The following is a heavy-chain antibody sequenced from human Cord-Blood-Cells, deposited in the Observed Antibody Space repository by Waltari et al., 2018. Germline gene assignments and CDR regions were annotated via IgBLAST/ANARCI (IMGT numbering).Heavy chain of an antibody. Sequence: EVQLLESGGGLVQPGGSLRLSCAASGFTFSSYAMSWVRQAPGKGLEWVSAISGSGGSTYYADSVKGRFTISRDNSKNTLYLQMNSLRAEDTAVYYCAKRGIFGVVRGFYYFDYWGQGTLVTVSS. CDR3: AKRGIFGVVRGFYYFDY. V-gene: IGHV3-23*01. D-gene: IGHD3-3*01. CDR1: GFTFSSYA. J-gene: IGHJ4*02. CDR2: ISGSGGST.